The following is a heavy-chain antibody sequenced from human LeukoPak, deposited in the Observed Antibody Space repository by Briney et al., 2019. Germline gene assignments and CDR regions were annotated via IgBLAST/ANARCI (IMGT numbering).Heavy chain of an antibody. Sequence: ASVKVFCKASGYTFTGYYMHWVRQAPGQGLECMGWINPNSGGTNYAQKFQGRVTMTRDTSISTAYMELSRLRSDDTAVYYCASHPYYYGSGSYHDYWGQGTLVTVSS. CDR3: ASHPYYYGSGSYHDY. V-gene: IGHV1-2*02. CDR1: GYTFTGYY. D-gene: IGHD3-10*01. CDR2: INPNSGGT. J-gene: IGHJ4*02.